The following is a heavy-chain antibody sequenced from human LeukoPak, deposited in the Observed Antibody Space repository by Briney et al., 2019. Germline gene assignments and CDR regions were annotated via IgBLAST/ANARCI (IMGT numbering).Heavy chain of an antibody. Sequence: GGSLRLSCAASGFTFSSYEMNWVRQAPGKGLEWVSYISSSGSTIYYADSVKGRFTISRDNAKNSLYLQMNSLRAEDTAVYYCARDWEDYGGLYYYYYYMDVWGKGTTVTVSS. CDR1: GFTFSSYE. CDR2: ISSSGSTI. D-gene: IGHD4-23*01. CDR3: ARDWEDYGGLYYYYYYMDV. J-gene: IGHJ6*03. V-gene: IGHV3-48*03.